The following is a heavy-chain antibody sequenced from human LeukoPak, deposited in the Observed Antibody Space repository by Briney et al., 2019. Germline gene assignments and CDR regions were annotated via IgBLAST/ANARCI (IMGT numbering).Heavy chain of an antibody. CDR1: GFTFSDHY. CDR3: AREGDY. V-gene: IGHV3-72*01. J-gene: IGHJ4*02. CDR2: TRNEANSYTT. Sequence: PGGSLRLSCAASGFTFSDHYMDWVRQAPGKGLEWVGRTRNEANSYTTEYAASVKGRFTISRDDSKNSLYLQMNSLKTEDTAVYYCAREGDYWGQGTLVTVSS.